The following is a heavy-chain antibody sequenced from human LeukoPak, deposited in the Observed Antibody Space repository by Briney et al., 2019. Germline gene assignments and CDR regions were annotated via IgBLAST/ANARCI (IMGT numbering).Heavy chain of an antibody. CDR2: ISWNDVK. Sequence: ESGPTLVKPTETLTLTCTFSGFSLRTSGVGVGWIRQPPGKALEWLALISWNDVKRYSPSLKSRLTITKDTSKNQVVLTMTNMDPVDTATYYCAHRDLYCSSASCYSADAFDLWGQGTMVTVSS. CDR3: AHRDLYCSSASCYSADAFDL. D-gene: IGHD2-2*02. V-gene: IGHV2-5*01. J-gene: IGHJ3*01. CDR1: GFSLRTSGVG.